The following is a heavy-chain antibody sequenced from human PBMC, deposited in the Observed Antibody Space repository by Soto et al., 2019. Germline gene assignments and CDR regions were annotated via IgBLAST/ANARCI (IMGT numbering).Heavy chain of an antibody. CDR2: IWYDGSNK. CDR3: ARDWAQYCGGDCYFDY. J-gene: IGHJ4*02. CDR1: GFTFSSYG. Sequence: GGSLRLSCAASGFTFSSYGMHWVRQAPGKGLEWVAVIWYDGSNKYYADSVKGRFTISRDNSKNTLYLQMNSLRAEDTAVYYCARDWAQYCGGDCYFDYWGQGTLVTVSS. V-gene: IGHV3-33*01. D-gene: IGHD2-21*02.